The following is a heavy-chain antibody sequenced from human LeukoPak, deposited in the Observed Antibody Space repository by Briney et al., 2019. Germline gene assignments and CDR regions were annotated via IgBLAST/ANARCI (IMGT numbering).Heavy chain of an antibody. Sequence: GSLKVSCKASGYTFTSYGISWVRQAPGQGLEWMGWINAYNGNTKNAKKLQGRVTMTTDTSTSTAYKELRGLRSDDTAVYYCASSPYGSGLGEWFDPWGQGTLVTVSS. V-gene: IGHV1-18*01. CDR2: INAYNGNT. CDR3: ASSPYGSGLGEWFDP. CDR1: GYTFTSYG. J-gene: IGHJ5*02. D-gene: IGHD3-10*01.